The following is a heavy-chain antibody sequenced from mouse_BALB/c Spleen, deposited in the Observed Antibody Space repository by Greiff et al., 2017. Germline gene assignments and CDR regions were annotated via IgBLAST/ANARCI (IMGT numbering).Heavy chain of an antibody. CDR1: GFTFSDYY. Sequence: EVQLVESGGGLVKPGGSLKLSCAASGFTFSDYYMYWVRQTPEKRLEWVATISDGGSNTYYPDSVKGQFTISRDNAKNNLYLQMSSLKSEDTAMYYCAREGGYYAMDYWGQGTSVTVSS. J-gene: IGHJ4*01. V-gene: IGHV5-4*02. CDR3: AREGGYYAMDY. CDR2: ISDGGSNT.